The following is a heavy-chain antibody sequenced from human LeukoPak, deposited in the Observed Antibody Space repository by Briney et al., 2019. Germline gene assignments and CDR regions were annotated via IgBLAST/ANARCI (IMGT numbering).Heavy chain of an antibody. Sequence: PSETLSLTCAVSGGSFSGFYWSWVRQPPGQGLEWIGEIDHSGSATYNPPLKSRGAIAVETSKNQFSLKLSSVTAADTAVYYCARGDDGPTHYFDYWGQGTLVSVSS. V-gene: IGHV4-34*01. CDR2: IDHSGSA. CDR3: ARGDDGPTHYFDY. D-gene: IGHD4/OR15-4a*01. CDR1: GGSFSGFY. J-gene: IGHJ4*02.